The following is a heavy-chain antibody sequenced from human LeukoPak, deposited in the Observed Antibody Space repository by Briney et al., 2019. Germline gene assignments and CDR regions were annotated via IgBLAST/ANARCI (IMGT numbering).Heavy chain of an antibody. CDR2: IYPNNGAT. V-gene: IGHV1-2*02. D-gene: IGHD3-10*01. Sequence: DSVKVSCKASGYTFSVTGWYLYWLRQAPGQGLECMGWIYPNNGATGYAQKFQGRVAMTRDTSISTAYMELSRLRPDDTAVYYCARDGPAQMVDFDYWGQGTLVTVSS. J-gene: IGHJ4*02. CDR1: GYTFSVTGWY. CDR3: ARDGPAQMVDFDY.